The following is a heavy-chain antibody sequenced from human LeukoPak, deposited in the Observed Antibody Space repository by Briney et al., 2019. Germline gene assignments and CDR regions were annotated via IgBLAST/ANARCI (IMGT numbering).Heavy chain of an antibody. CDR2: ISGSGGST. J-gene: IGHJ6*02. CDR1: GFTFASYA. V-gene: IGHV3-23*01. Sequence: GGSLRLSSAASGFTFASYAITRVRQAPGKGLEWFSAISGSGGSTYYADSVKGRFTISRDNYKNTLYLQMNSLRAEDTAVYYCARDSGIYDSSGYYGLSYYGMDVWGQGTTVTVSS. D-gene: IGHD3-22*01. CDR3: ARDSGIYDSSGYYGLSYYGMDV.